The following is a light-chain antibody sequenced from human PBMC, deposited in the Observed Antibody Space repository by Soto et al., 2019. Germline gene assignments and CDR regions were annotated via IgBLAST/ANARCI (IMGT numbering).Light chain of an antibody. CDR3: QQYNNWRPGT. J-gene: IGKJ1*01. CDR1: QSVNSN. Sequence: EIILTQSPATLSVSPGERATLSCRASQSVNSNLAWYQQKPGQAPRLLLYGASTRATGIPARFSGSGFGTEFTLTISSLQSEDFVIYYCQQYNNWRPGTFGQGTKVEIK. CDR2: GAS. V-gene: IGKV3-15*01.